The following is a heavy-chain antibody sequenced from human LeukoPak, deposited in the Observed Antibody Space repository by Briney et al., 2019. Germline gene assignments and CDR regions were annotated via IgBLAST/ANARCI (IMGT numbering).Heavy chain of an antibody. CDR2: IITKTDGRTT. CDR1: GFTFTNAW. V-gene: IGHV3-15*01. Sequence: GGSLRLSCAASGFTFTNAWMSWVRQAPGKGLEWVGRIITKTDGRTTDYAAPVKGRFAISRDDSKNTLYLQMNSLKTEDTAVHYCTTSGTRTTRFVDYWGQGTLVSVSS. D-gene: IGHD1-7*01. J-gene: IGHJ4*02. CDR3: TTSGTRTTRFVDY.